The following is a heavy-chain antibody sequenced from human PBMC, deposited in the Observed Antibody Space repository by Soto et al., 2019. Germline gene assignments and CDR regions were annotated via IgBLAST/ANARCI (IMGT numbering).Heavy chain of an antibody. D-gene: IGHD2-15*01. V-gene: IGHV3-11*01. Sequence: GGSLRLSCAASGFTFSDYYMSWIRQAPGKGLEWVSYISSSGSTIYYADSVKGRFTISRDNAKNSLYLQMNSLRAEDTAVYYCARDRGYCSGGSCHSDAFDIWGQGTMVTVSS. J-gene: IGHJ3*02. CDR1: GFTFSDYY. CDR2: ISSSGSTI. CDR3: ARDRGYCSGGSCHSDAFDI.